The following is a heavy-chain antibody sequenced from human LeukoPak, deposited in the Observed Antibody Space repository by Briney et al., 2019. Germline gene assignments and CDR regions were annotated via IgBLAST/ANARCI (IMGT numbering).Heavy chain of an antibody. D-gene: IGHD3-10*01. CDR3: AKDWGVWFGDVWSGYFDN. CDR2: IRYDGSNK. CDR1: GFTFSSYG. J-gene: IGHJ4*02. Sequence: GGSLRLSCAASGFTFSSYGMHWVRQAPGEGLEWVAFIRYDGSNKYYADSVKGRFTISRDNSKNTLYLQMNTLRAEDTARYCWAKDWGVWFGDVWSGYFDNWGQGTLVTVSP. V-gene: IGHV3-30*02.